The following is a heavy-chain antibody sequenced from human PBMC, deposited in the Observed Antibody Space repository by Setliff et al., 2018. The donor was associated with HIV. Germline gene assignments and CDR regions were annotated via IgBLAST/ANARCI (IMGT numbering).Heavy chain of an antibody. D-gene: IGHD3-22*01. CDR1: GGSISSNW. V-gene: IGHV4-4*02. J-gene: IGHJ4*02. CDR2: IYHSGST. CDR3: GGNGYYSIDY. Sequence: PSETLSLTCAVSGGSISSNWWSWVRQSPGKGLEWIGEIYHSGSTHYNPSLQSRVTISVDKSKSQFSLKLNSVTAADTAVYYCGGNGYYSIDYWGQGTLVTVPS.